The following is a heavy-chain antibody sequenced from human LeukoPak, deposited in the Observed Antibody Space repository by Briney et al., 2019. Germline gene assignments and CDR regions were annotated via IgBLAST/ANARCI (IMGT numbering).Heavy chain of an antibody. Sequence: PGGSLRLSCAASGFTFSNAWMSWVRQAPGKGLEWVANIKQDGSEQYYVDSVKGRFTISRDNAKNSLYLQMNSLRAEDTAFYYCARDGGDNEKTFDYWGQGTLVTVSS. D-gene: IGHD2-21*01. CDR1: GFTFSNAW. CDR3: ARDGGDNEKTFDY. CDR2: IKQDGSEQ. J-gene: IGHJ4*02. V-gene: IGHV3-7*01.